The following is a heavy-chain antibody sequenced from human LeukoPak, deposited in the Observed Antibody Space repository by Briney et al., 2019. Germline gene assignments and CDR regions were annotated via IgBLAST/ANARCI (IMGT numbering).Heavy chain of an antibody. Sequence: PGGSLRLSCAASGFTFSSYSMNWVRQAPGKGLEWVSSISSSSSYIYYADSVKGRFTISRDNAKNSLYLQMNSLRAEDTAVYYCARDRGGYPTPEYFQHWGQGTLVTVSS. CDR2: ISSSSSYI. D-gene: IGHD5-24*01. J-gene: IGHJ1*01. CDR1: GFTFSSYS. V-gene: IGHV3-21*01. CDR3: ARDRGGYPTPEYFQH.